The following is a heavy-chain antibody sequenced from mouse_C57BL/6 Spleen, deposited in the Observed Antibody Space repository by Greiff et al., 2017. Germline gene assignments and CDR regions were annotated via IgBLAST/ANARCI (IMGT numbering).Heavy chain of an antibody. D-gene: IGHD1-1*01. V-gene: IGHV1-55*01. Sequence: VQLQQPGAELVKPGASVKMSCKASGYTFTSYWITWVKQRPGQGLEWIGDIYPGSGSTNYNEKFKSKATLTVDTSSSTAYMQLSSLTSEDSAVYYCARKRITTVVEGAMDDWGQGTSVTVSS. J-gene: IGHJ4*01. CDR3: ARKRITTVVEGAMDD. CDR2: IYPGSGST. CDR1: GYTFTSYW.